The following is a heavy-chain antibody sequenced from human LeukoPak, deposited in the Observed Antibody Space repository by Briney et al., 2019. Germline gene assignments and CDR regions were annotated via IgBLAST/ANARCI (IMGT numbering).Heavy chain of an antibody. CDR1: GFTFSSYA. D-gene: IGHD4-17*01. J-gene: IGHJ4*02. Sequence: GSLRLSCAASGFTFSSYAMSWVRQAPGKGLEWIGEINHSGSINYNPSVRSRVTISEDTSKNQFSLKLNSVTAADTAVYYCARGRGDEYGDYDYWGQGSLVTVSS. V-gene: IGHV4-34*01. CDR2: INHSGSI. CDR3: ARGRGDEYGDYDY.